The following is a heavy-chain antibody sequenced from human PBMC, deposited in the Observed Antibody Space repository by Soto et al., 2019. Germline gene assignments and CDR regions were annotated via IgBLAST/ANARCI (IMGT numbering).Heavy chain of an antibody. Sequence: QVQLVESGGGVVQPGRSLRLSCAASGFTFSSYGMHWVRQAPGKGLEWVAVIWYDGSNKYYADSVKGRFTISRDNSKNTLYLQMNSLRAEDTAVYYCARDYYIVATSLDYWGQGTLVTVSS. J-gene: IGHJ4*02. CDR2: IWYDGSNK. CDR1: GFTFSSYG. CDR3: ARDYYIVATSLDY. D-gene: IGHD5-12*01. V-gene: IGHV3-33*01.